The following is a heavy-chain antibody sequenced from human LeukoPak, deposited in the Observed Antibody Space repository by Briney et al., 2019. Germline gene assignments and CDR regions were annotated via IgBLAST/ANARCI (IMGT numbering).Heavy chain of an antibody. J-gene: IGHJ4*02. Sequence: GESLRLSCAASGFTFSSYWMSWVRQAPGKGLEWVANIKQDGSEKYYVGSVKGRFTISRDNAKNSLYLQMNSLGAEDTAVYYCATDPASYCTSSTCDFDYWGQGTLVTVSS. V-gene: IGHV3-7*01. CDR1: GFTFSSYW. D-gene: IGHD2-8*01. CDR2: IKQDGSEK. CDR3: ATDPASYCTSSTCDFDY.